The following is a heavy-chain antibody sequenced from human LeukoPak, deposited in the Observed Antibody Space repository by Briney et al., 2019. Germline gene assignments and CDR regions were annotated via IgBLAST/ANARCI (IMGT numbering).Heavy chain of an antibody. J-gene: IGHJ4*01. CDR2: VYHDGSA. CDR1: GFTFSDYW. Sequence: GSLRLSCAASGFTFSDYWMHWVRQAPGKGLEWIGEVYHDGSANYKPSLKSRVTISADTSRNHFSLKLTSVTAADTAVYYCAYNRNFALDNWGRGTLVTVSS. CDR3: AYNRNFALDN. D-gene: IGHD1-14*01. V-gene: IGHV4-34*08.